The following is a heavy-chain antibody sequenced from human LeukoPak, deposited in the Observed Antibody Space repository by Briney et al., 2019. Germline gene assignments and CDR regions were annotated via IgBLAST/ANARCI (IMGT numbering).Heavy chain of an antibody. CDR1: GFTVSSNY. D-gene: IGHD2-15*01. Sequence: LRLSCAASGFTVSSNYMSWVRQHPGKGLEWIGYIYYSGSTYYNPSLKSRVTISVDTSKNQFSLKLSSVTAADTAVYYCARGLPSFEYCSGGSCYSAVYYFDYWGQGTLVTVSS. CDR2: IYYSGST. V-gene: IGHV4-31*02. J-gene: IGHJ4*02. CDR3: ARGLPSFEYCSGGSCYSAVYYFDY.